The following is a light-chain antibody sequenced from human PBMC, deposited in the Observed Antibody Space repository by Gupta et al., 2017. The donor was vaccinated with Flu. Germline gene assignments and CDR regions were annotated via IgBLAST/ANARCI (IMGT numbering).Light chain of an antibody. CDR3: QQEDDTPWT. J-gene: IGKJ1*01. CDR2: WAS. V-gene: IGKV4-1*01. CDR1: QSGLYSSNNKNY. Sequence: DIVMTQSPDSLAVSLGERATVNCKSSQSGLYSSNNKNYLAWYQQKPGQPPKLLIYWASTRESGVPDRFSGSGSVTDFTLTISSLQAEDVAVYYFQQEDDTPWTFGQGTKVEIK.